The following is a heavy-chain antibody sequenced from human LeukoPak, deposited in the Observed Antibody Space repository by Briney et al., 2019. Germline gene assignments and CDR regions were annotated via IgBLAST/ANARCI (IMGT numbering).Heavy chain of an antibody. CDR1: GGSISSYY. Sequence: PSETLSLTCTVSGGSISSYYWSWIRQPPGKGLEWIGYIYYSGSTNYNPSLKSRVTISVDTSKNQFSLKLSSVTAADTAVYYCARVGRDGYNLYYFDYWGQGTLATVSS. CDR2: IYYSGST. J-gene: IGHJ4*02. D-gene: IGHD5-24*01. CDR3: ARVGRDGYNLYYFDY. V-gene: IGHV4-59*01.